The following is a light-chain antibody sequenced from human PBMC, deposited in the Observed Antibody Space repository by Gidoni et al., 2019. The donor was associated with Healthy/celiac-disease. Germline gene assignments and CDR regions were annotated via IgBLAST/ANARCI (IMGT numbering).Light chain of an antibody. CDR1: QSISSY. CDR3: QQSYRTPWT. V-gene: IGKV1-39*01. CDR2: AAS. J-gene: IGKJ1*01. Sequence: DIQMTQSPSSLSASVGDRVTITCRASQSISSYLNWYQQKPGKAPKLLIYAASSLQSGVPSRFSGSGSGTAFTLTISSLQPEDFATYSCQQSYRTPWTFGQGTKVEIK.